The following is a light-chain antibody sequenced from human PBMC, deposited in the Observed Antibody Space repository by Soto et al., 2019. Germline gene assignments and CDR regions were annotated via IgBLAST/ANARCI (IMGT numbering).Light chain of an antibody. CDR1: QSISSY. Sequence: DIQMTQSPSSLSASVGDRVTITCRASQSISSYLNWYQQKPGKAPKLLIYAASSLQSGVPSRFSGNGSGTDFPLTISSLQPEDFATYYCQQSYSTPRTFGGGTKVEIK. J-gene: IGKJ4*01. CDR2: AAS. CDR3: QQSYSTPRT. V-gene: IGKV1-39*01.